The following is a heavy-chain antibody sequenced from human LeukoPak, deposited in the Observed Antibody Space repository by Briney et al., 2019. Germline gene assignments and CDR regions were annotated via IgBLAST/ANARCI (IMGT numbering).Heavy chain of an antibody. V-gene: IGHV4-39*07. CDR1: GGSISSSSYY. D-gene: IGHD6-19*01. Sequence: SETLSLTCTVSGGSISSSSYYWGWIRQPPGKGLEWIGSIYYSGSTYYNPSLKSRVTISVDTSKNQFSLKLSSVTAADTALYYCARRGSGWNSWGQGTLVTVSS. CDR2: IYYSGST. CDR3: ARRGSGWNS. J-gene: IGHJ5*02.